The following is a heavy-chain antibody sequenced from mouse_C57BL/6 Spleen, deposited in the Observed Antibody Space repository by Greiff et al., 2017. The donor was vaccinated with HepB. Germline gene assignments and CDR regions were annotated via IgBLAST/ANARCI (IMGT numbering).Heavy chain of an antibody. CDR3: AHITTNY. CDR2: IYPGDGDT. CDR1: GYAFSSSW. J-gene: IGHJ2*01. V-gene: IGHV1-82*01. Sequence: QVQLQQSGPELVKPGASVKISCKASGYAFSSSWMNWVKQRPGKGLEWIGRIYPGDGDTNYNGKFKGKATLTADKSSSTAYMQLSSLTSEDSAVYFCAHITTNYWGQGTTLTVSS. D-gene: IGHD1-1*01.